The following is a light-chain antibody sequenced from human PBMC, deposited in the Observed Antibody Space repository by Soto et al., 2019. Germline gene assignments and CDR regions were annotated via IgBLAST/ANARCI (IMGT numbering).Light chain of an antibody. CDR3: SSYPNSRSYV. CDR1: SSVFGIYNS. CDR2: DVS. Sequence: QSVLTQPASVSGSPGQSITISCTGTSSVFGIYNSVSWYQHYAGRAPRLMIHDVSNRPSGVSDRFSGSKSGNTASLTISGLQAEDESEYYCSSYPNSRSYVFGSGTKVTV. J-gene: IGLJ1*01. V-gene: IGLV2-14*03.